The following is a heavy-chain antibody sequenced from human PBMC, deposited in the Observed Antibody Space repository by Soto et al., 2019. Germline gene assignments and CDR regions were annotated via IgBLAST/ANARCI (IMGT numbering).Heavy chain of an antibody. V-gene: IGHV2-5*02. CDR1: GFSLSTSGVG. Sequence: QITLKESGPTLVKPTQTLTLTCTFSGFSLSTSGVGVGWIRQPPGKALEWLALIYWDDDKRYSPSLKSRLTITKDTSKNELIVTMTNMDPVDTATYYCPHKGYSSSSFDYWGQGTLVSVSS. CDR2: IYWDDDK. J-gene: IGHJ4*02. CDR3: PHKGYSSSSFDY. D-gene: IGHD6-13*01.